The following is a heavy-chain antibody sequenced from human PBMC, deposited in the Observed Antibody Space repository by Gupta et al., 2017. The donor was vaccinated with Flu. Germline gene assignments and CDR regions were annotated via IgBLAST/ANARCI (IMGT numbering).Heavy chain of an antibody. D-gene: IGHD3-22*01. CDR1: SGSFSDYY. CDR3: VRGLHRPVGYYDSSSYYPGGY. Sequence: QVQLQQWGAGLLKPSETLSLTCAVSSGSFSDYYWSWIRQPPGGGLEWIGEVDHRGNTNSNPSLESRLTISVDTSKNQFSLSLSSVTAADTAVYYCVRGLHRPVGYYDSSSYYPGGYWGQGTPVTVSS. V-gene: IGHV4-34*01. CDR2: VDHRGNT. J-gene: IGHJ4*02.